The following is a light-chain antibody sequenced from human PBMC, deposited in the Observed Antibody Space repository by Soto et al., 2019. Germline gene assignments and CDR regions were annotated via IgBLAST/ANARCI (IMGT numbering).Light chain of an antibody. CDR2: DAS. V-gene: IGKV3-11*01. Sequence: EIVLTQSPATLSLSPGERATLSCRASQSISGYLAWYQQRPGRAPRLLFYDASNRATGIPDRFSGRGSGTDFTLTISSLEPEDFAVYYCQQRASWPLTFGGGTALE. CDR1: QSISGY. J-gene: IGKJ4*01. CDR3: QQRASWPLT.